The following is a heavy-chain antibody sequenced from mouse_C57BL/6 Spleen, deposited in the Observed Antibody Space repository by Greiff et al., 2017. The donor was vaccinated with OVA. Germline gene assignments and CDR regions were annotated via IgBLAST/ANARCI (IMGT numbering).Heavy chain of an antibody. Sequence: EVNLVESGGGLVKPGGSLKLSCAASGFTFSDYGMHWVRQAPEKGLEWVAYISSGSSTIYYADTVKGRFTISRDNAKNTLFLQMTSLRSEDTAMYYCASPGSSYYAMDYWGQGTSVTVSS. V-gene: IGHV5-17*01. D-gene: IGHD1-1*01. J-gene: IGHJ4*01. CDR2: ISSGSSTI. CDR1: GFTFSDYG. CDR3: ASPGSSYYAMDY.